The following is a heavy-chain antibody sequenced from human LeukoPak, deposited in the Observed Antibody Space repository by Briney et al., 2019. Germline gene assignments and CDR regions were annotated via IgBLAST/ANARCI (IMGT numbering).Heavy chain of an antibody. J-gene: IGHJ6*02. D-gene: IGHD6-13*01. CDR2: ISSSGGSRT. CDR1: GFTFSYYA. CDR3: ARFRYASTWPYGVDV. Sequence: GGSLRLSCAASGFTFSYYAMRWVRQAPGKGLEWVSYISSSGGSRTYYADSVKGRFTISRDNAKNSLYLQMNSLRAEDTAVYYCARFRYASTWPYGVDVWGQGTTVTVSS. V-gene: IGHV3-11*01.